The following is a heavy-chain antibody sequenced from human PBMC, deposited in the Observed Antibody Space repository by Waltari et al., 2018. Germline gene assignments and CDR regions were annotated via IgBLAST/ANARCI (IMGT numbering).Heavy chain of an antibody. CDR1: GGSISSSSYY. D-gene: IGHD2-15*01. V-gene: IGHV4-39*07. CDR3: AREGGYCSGGSCYYDFDY. J-gene: IGHJ4*02. Sequence: QLQLQESGPGLVKPSETLSLTCTVSGGSISSSSYYWGWIRKPPGKGLEWIGSIYYSGSTYYNPSLKSRVTISVDTSKNQFSLKLSSVTAADTAVYYCAREGGYCSGGSCYYDFDYWGQGTLVTVSS. CDR2: IYYSGST.